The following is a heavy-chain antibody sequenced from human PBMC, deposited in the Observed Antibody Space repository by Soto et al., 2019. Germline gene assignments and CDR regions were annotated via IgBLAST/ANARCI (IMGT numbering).Heavy chain of an antibody. V-gene: IGHV3-23*01. CDR2: ISGSGGST. CDR1: GFTFSSYA. CDR3: AKGRRGTNDAFDI. D-gene: IGHD3-10*01. J-gene: IGHJ3*02. Sequence: GGSLRLSCAASGFTFSSYAMSWVCQAPGKGLEWVSAISGSGGSTYYADSVKGRFTISRDNSKNTLYLQMNSLRAEDTAVYYCAKGRRGTNDAFDIWGQGTMVTVSS.